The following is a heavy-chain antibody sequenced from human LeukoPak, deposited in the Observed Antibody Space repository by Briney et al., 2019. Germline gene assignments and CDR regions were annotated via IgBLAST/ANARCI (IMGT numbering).Heavy chain of an antibody. D-gene: IGHD5-18*01. J-gene: IGHJ4*02. Sequence: SETLSLTCAVYGGSFSGYYWSWIRQPPGKGLEWIGEINHSGSTNYNPSLKSRVTMSVDTSKNQFSLKLSSVTAADTAVYYCASAGYSYGRYWGQGTLVTVSS. CDR1: GGSFSGYY. V-gene: IGHV4-34*01. CDR2: INHSGST. CDR3: ASAGYSYGRY.